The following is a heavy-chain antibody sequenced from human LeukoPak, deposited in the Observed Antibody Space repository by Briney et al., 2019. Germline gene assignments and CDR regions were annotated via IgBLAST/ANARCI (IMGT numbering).Heavy chain of an antibody. CDR1: GGSISSYY. V-gene: IGHV4-59*01. D-gene: IGHD3-16*02. Sequence: PSEALSLTCTVSGGSISSYYWSWIRQPPGKELEWIGYMYYSGSTNYNPSLKSRVTISVDTSKDQFSLKLSSVTAADTAIYYCARDGVSDALDIWGQGTMVTVSS. CDR2: MYYSGST. CDR3: ARDGVSDALDI. J-gene: IGHJ3*02.